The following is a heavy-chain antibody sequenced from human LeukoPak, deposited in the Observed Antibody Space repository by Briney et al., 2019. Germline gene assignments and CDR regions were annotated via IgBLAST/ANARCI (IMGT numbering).Heavy chain of an antibody. CDR1: GDSVSSNSAA. CDR3: AREGYGGGLYYYYYMDV. V-gene: IGHV6-1*01. Sequence: SQTLSLTCAISGDSVSSNSAAWNWIRQSPPRGLEWLGRTYYRHKWYNDYAVSVKSRITIKPDTSKNQFSLQLNSVTPEDTAVYYCAREGYGGGLYYYYYMDVWGKGTTVTVSS. D-gene: IGHD4/OR15-4a*01. J-gene: IGHJ6*03. CDR2: TYYRHKWYN.